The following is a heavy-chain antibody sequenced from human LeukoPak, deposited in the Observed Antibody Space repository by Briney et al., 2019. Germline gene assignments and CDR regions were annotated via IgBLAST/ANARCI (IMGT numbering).Heavy chain of an antibody. V-gene: IGHV4-4*07. J-gene: IGHJ4*02. CDR2: IYSGGST. Sequence: SEALSLTCTVSGGSINTYYWSWVRQPAGKGLEWIGRIYSGGSTHYNPSLNSRVTMSVDSSKNQFSLKLSSVTAADTAVYYCARDRNGDGATYFSCWGQGTLVTVSS. CDR1: GGSINTYY. CDR3: ARDRNGDGATYFSC. D-gene: IGHD4/OR15-4a*01.